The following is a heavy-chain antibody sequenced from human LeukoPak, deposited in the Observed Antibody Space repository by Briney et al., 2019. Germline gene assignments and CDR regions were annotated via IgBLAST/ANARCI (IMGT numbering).Heavy chain of an antibody. V-gene: IGHV3-21*01. CDR2: ISSSSTYI. D-gene: IGHD4-17*01. Sequence: PGGSLRLSCAASGFIFSTYSMNWVRQAPGRGLEWVSSISSSSTYIYYADSVKGRFTISRDNAKNSLYLQMNSLRAEDTAVYYCARGGYGDYYYYMDVWGKGTTVTVSS. CDR1: GFIFSTYS. J-gene: IGHJ6*03. CDR3: ARGGYGDYYYYMDV.